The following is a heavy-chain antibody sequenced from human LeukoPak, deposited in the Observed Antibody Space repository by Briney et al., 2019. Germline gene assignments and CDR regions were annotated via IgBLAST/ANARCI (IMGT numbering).Heavy chain of an antibody. Sequence: GGSLRLSCAASGFTFSNYAMRWVRQAPGKGLEWVSGISGSGDSTYYADSVKGRFTISRDNSKNTLYLQMNSLRAEDTAVYYCARRSSIAVAGAFDYWGQGTLVTVSS. D-gene: IGHD6-19*01. CDR3: ARRSSIAVAGAFDY. J-gene: IGHJ4*02. CDR2: ISGSGDST. CDR1: GFTFSNYA. V-gene: IGHV3-23*01.